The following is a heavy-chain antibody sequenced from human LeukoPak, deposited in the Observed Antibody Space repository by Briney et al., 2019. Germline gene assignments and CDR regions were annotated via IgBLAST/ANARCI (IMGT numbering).Heavy chain of an antibody. Sequence: GGSLRLSCAASEFTFSTFAMNWVRQAPGKGPEWVSSIRNSGNTYYADSVKGRFTISRDNSKNTLYLQMNSLRAEDTAVYYCAKGRTTVVVTAIPNWGQGTLVTVSS. CDR1: EFTFSTFA. CDR3: AKGRTTVVVTAIPN. D-gene: IGHD2-21*02. V-gene: IGHV3-23*01. J-gene: IGHJ1*01. CDR2: IRNSGNT.